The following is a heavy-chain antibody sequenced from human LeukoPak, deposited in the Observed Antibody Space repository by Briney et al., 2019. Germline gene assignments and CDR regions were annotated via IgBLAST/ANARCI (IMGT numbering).Heavy chain of an antibody. CDR2: ISSSSYI. CDR3: ARDLSXRGGWYLWVY. CDR1: GFTFSSYS. D-gene: IGHD6-19*01. V-gene: IGHV3-21*01. J-gene: IGHJ4*02. Sequence: GGSLRLSCAASGFTFSSYSMNWVRQAPGKGLEWVSSISSSSYIYYADSVKGRFTISRDNAKNSLYLQMNSLRAEDTAVYYCARDLSXRGGWYLWVYWGQGTLVTVS.